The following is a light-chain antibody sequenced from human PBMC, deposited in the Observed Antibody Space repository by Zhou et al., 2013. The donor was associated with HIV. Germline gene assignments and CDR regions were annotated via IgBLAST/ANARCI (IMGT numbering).Light chain of an antibody. V-gene: IGKV3-20*01. CDR1: QTISNDY. Sequence: DIVLTQFSGTLSLSPGERATLSCRANQTISNDYLAWYQQKPGQAPRLLIYGASTRATGIPDRFSGGGSVTDFTLIITRLEPEDFAVYYCQQYAHSPITFGQGTRLEIK. CDR3: QQYAHSPIT. CDR2: GAS. J-gene: IGKJ5*01.